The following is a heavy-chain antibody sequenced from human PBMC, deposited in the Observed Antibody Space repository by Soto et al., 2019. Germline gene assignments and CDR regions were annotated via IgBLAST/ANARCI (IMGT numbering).Heavy chain of an antibody. CDR3: ARVAGIAAADYYYYYGMDV. CDR2: MNPNSGNT. CDR1: GYAITIYD. Sequence: VKLSWKAAGYAITIYDINWVLQTTGQGLEWMGWMNPNSGNTGYAQKFQGRVTMTRNTSISTAYMELSSLRSEDTAVYYCARVAGIAAADYYYYYGMDVWGQGTTVTVSS. D-gene: IGHD6-13*01. J-gene: IGHJ6*02. V-gene: IGHV1-8*01.